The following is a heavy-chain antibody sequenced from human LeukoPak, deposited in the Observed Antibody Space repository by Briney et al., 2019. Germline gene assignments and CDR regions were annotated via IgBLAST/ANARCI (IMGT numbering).Heavy chain of an antibody. J-gene: IGHJ3*02. D-gene: IGHD2-15*01. CDR2: IYYSGST. V-gene: IGHV4-31*03. Sequence: SQTLSLTCTVSGGSISSGGYYWSWIRQHPGKGLEWIGDIYYSGSTYYNPSLKSRVTISVDTSKNQFSLKLSSVTAADTAVYYCARDGVVAASPGAFDIWGQGTMVTVSS. CDR1: GGSISSGGYY. CDR3: ARDGVVAASPGAFDI.